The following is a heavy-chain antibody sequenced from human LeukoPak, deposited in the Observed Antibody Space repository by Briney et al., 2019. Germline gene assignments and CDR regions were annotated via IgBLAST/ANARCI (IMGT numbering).Heavy chain of an antibody. V-gene: IGHV3-30-3*01. J-gene: IGHJ4*02. D-gene: IGHD5-18*01. CDR1: GFTFSNYA. CDR3: ACGYSYGVDY. Sequence: GGSLRLYCAASGFTFSNYAMHWVRQAPGKGLEWVAVISYDGSNKYYADSVKGRFTISRDNSKNTLYLQMNSLRPDDTAVYYSACGYSYGVDYWGQGTLVTVSS. CDR2: ISYDGSNK.